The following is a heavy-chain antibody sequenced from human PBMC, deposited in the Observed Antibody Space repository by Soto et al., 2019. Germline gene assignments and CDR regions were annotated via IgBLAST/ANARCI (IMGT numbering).Heavy chain of an antibody. J-gene: IGHJ4*02. D-gene: IGHD6-19*01. V-gene: IGHV4-39*01. Sequence: PSETLSLTCTVSGGSISSSSYYWGWIRQPPGKGLDWIASIYDTGDTYYNPSLKSRVTISVDTSKKQFSLKLSSVTAADTAVYYCASRVAVAAYYFDDWGQGSLVTVSS. CDR2: IYDTGDT. CDR3: ASRVAVAAYYFDD. CDR1: GGSISSSSYY.